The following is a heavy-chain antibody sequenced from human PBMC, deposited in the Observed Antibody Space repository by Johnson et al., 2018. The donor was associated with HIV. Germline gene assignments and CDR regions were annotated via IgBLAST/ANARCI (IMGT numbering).Heavy chain of an antibody. V-gene: IGHV3-30*04. CDR2: ISYDGSNE. J-gene: IGHJ3*02. Sequence: QVQLVESGGGVVQPGRSLRLSCAASRFTFSSYAMHWVRQAPGQGLEWVAVISYDGSNEYYADSVKGRFTISRDSAKNTLYLQMNSLRAEDTALYYCARDEGLDYGASLGAFDIWGQGTMVTVSS. D-gene: IGHD4-17*01. CDR3: ARDEGLDYGASLGAFDI. CDR1: RFTFSSYA.